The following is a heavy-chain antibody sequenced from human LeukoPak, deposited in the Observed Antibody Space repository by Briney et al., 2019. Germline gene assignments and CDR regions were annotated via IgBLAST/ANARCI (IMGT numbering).Heavy chain of an antibody. V-gene: IGHV4-4*02. CDR2: IHRDGRT. CDR3: GKTDIYFNPIDY. CDR1: GDSISSSEW. D-gene: IGHD3-9*01. J-gene: IGHJ4*02. Sequence: SETLSLTCAVSGDSISSSEWWIWVRQPPGQGLEWIGEIHRDGRTRYNPSLKSRVTMSIDYSKNQFSLKVSSVTAADTAIYYCGKTDIYFNPIDYWGPGSLVTVSS.